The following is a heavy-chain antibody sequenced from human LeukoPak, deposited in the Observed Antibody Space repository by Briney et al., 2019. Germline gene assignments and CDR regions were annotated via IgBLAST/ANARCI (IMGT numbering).Heavy chain of an antibody. CDR1: GFSLSTYW. V-gene: IGHV3-7*01. CDR3: LRDLGPFDY. CDR2: INQDGSEK. J-gene: IGHJ4*02. Sequence: GSLRLSCAASGFSLSTYWMSWVRQAPGKGLEWVAKINQDGSEKYYVDSVKGRFTISRDNAKNSLYLQMNSLRAEDTAIYYCLRDLGPFDYWGQGTLVTASS.